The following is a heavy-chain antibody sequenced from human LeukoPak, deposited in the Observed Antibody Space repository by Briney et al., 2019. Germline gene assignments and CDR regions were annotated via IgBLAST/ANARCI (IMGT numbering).Heavy chain of an antibody. D-gene: IGHD3-9*01. CDR3: ARLHDTHFDY. CDR2: ISSRSDYK. CDR1: GFTFSSYS. J-gene: IGHJ4*02. V-gene: IGHV3-21*01. Sequence: GGSLRLSCAASGFTFSSYSMNWVRQAPGKGLEWVSSISSRSDYKFYADSVKGRFTISRDDAKNSLYLQMNSLRAEDTAVYYCARLHDTHFDYWGQGTLVTVSS.